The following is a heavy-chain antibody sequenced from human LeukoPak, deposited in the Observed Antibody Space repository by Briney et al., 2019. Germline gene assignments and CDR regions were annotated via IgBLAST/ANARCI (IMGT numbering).Heavy chain of an antibody. CDR1: GFIFSDYY. V-gene: IGHV3-11*06. CDR2: ISGSGSDT. D-gene: IGHD6-13*01. CDR3: ARVGTIAAARTPDY. Sequence: GGSLRLSCAASGFIFSDYYMTWIRQAPGKGLEWLSYISGSGSDTNYADSVKGRFTTYRDKTKNSLYLQVNSPRAEDTAVYYCARVGTIAAARTPDYCGQGTLVTVSS. J-gene: IGHJ4*02.